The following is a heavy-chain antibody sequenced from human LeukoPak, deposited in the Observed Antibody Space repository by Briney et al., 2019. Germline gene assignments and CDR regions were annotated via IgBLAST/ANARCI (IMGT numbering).Heavy chain of an antibody. V-gene: IGHV3-43*01. CDR2: INWDGSAT. CDR3: AKDQRAVSGTLVLDS. D-gene: IGHD6-19*01. Sequence: GGSLRLSCVASGFTFDDYTMHWVRQAPGKGLEWVSLINWDGSATSHADSVKGRFTISRDNSKNSLYLQMNSLRVEDTALYYCAKDQRAVSGTLVLDSWGQGALVTVSS. J-gene: IGHJ4*02. CDR1: GFTFDDYT.